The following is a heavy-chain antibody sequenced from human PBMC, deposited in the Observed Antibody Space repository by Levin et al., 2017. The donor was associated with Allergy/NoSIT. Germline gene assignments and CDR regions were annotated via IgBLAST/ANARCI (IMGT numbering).Heavy chain of an antibody. V-gene: IGHV3-66*01. J-gene: IGHJ1*01. CDR1: GFIVSNNF. CDR3: ARDTQH. Sequence: GESLKISCAGSGFIVSNNFMSWVRQAPGKGLEWVSIIYSPGNAFYADSVKGRFTVSRDESQNTLFLQMNSLRVEDTATYYCARDTQHWGQGTRVTVSS. CDR2: IYSPGNA.